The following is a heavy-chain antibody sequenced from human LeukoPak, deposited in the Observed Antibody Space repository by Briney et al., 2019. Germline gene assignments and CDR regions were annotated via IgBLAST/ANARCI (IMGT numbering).Heavy chain of an antibody. CDR1: GFTFSSYA. CDR3: ARGALRFLEWLPTS. J-gene: IGHJ5*02. Sequence: GGSLRLSCAASGFTFSSYAMSWVRQAPGKGLEWVSAISGSGGSTYYADSVKGRFTISGDNSKNTLYLQMNSLRAEDTAVYYCARGALRFLEWLPTSWGQGTLVTVSS. D-gene: IGHD3-3*01. V-gene: IGHV3-23*01. CDR2: ISGSGGST.